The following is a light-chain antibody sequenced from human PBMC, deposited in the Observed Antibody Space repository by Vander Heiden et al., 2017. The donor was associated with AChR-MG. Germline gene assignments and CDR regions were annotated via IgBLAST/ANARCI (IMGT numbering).Light chain of an antibody. V-gene: IGLV1-44*01. J-gene: IGLJ2*01. CDR2: SNN. CDR3: AAWDDRLKGPV. CDR1: SSTNGSNT. Sequence: QSVLTQPPSASGTPGQRVTISCSGSSSTNGSNTVHWYQKLPGAAPKLLIYSNNERPSGVPDRFSGSKSGTSASLAIRGLQSEDEADYYCAAWDDRLKGPVFGGGTKLTVL.